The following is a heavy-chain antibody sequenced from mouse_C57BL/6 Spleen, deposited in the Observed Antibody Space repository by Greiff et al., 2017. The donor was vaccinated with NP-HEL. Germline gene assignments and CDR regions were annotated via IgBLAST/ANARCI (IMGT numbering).Heavy chain of an antibody. CDR3: ARSIYSSWFAY. D-gene: IGHD2-1*01. J-gene: IGHJ3*01. CDR1: GYTFTDYY. Sequence: EVQLQQSGPVLVKPGASVKMSCKASGYTFTDYYMNWVKQSHGKSLEWIGVINPYNGGTSYKQKFKGKATLTVDKSSSTAYMELNSLRSEDSAVYYCARSIYSSWFAYWGQGTLVTVSA. CDR2: INPYNGGT. V-gene: IGHV1-19*01.